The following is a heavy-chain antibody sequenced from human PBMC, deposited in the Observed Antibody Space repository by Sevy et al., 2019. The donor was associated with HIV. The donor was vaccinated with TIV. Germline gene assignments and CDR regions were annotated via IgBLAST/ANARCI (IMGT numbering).Heavy chain of an antibody. V-gene: IGHV3-11*01. Sequence: GGSLRLSCAASGFTFSHYYMSWIRQAPGKGLEWVSYISSSGNTIYYTDSVKGRFTISRDNAKNSLYLQMDSLRAEDTAVYHCARDPTYYDFWSGYYTGWFDPWGQGTLVTVSS. CDR3: ARDPTYYDFWSGYYTGWFDP. D-gene: IGHD3-3*01. CDR1: GFTFSHYY. J-gene: IGHJ5*02. CDR2: ISSSGNTI.